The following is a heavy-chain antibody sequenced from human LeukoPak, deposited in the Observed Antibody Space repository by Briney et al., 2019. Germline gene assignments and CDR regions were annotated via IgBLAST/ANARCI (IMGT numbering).Heavy chain of an antibody. D-gene: IGHD5-18*01. J-gene: IGHJ4*02. Sequence: PGGSLRLSCAASGFTFSSYGMHWVRQAPGKGLEWVAVISYDGSNKYYADSVKGRFTISGDNSKNTLYLQMNSLRAEDTAVYYCAKDRVMGYSYGNYFDYWGQGTLVTVSS. V-gene: IGHV3-30*18. CDR1: GFTFSSYG. CDR2: ISYDGSNK. CDR3: AKDRVMGYSYGNYFDY.